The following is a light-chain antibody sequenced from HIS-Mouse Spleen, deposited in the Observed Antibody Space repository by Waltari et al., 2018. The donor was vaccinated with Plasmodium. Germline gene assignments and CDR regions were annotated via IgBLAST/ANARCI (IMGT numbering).Light chain of an antibody. J-gene: IGLJ3*02. CDR3: YSTDSSGNHRV. CDR2: EDS. V-gene: IGLV3-10*01. CDR1: ALQNNY. Sequence: SYDLTQPPSVSVSPGQPARITCSGDALQNNYAYWYHQKSGQAPVLVIYEDSKRPSGIPERFSGSSSGTMATLTISGAQVEDEADYYCYSTDSSGNHRVFGGGTKLTVL.